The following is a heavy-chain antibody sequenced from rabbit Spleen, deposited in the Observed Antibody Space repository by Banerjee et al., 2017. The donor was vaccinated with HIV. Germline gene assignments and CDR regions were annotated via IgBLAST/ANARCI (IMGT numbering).Heavy chain of an antibody. CDR2: INTATGKA. CDR3: ASFGGTGEFNL. CDR1: GFSFSDRDV. V-gene: IGHV1S40*01. J-gene: IGHJ4*01. Sequence: QSLEESGGDLVKPGASLTLTCTASGFSFSDRDVMCWVRQAPGKGLEWIACINTATGKAVYASWAKGRFTISKTSSTTVTLQMTSLTAADTATYFCASFGGTGEFNLWGPGTLVTVS. D-gene: IGHD5-1*01.